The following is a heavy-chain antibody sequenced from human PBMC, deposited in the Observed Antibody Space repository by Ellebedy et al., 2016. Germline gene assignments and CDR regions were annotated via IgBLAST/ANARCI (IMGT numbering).Heavy chain of an antibody. CDR1: ASSFSGYT. J-gene: IGHJ6*02. D-gene: IGHD5/OR15-5a*01. CDR2: ISSTGSDI. V-gene: IGHV3-21*04. Sequence: GESLKISXAASASSFSGYTMNWVRQAPGKGLEWVSSISSTGSDIYYRDSVKGRFTISRDNAKNSLYLQMNSLRVEDTAVYYCAKDVYDAQHHFYSLGMDVWGQGTTVTVSS. CDR3: AKDVYDAQHHFYSLGMDV.